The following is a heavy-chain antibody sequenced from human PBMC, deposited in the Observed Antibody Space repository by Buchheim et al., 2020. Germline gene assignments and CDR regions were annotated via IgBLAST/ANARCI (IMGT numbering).Heavy chain of an antibody. J-gene: IGHJ4*02. Sequence: EVQLLESGGGLVQPGGSLRLSCTASGFTFSSYAMSWVRQAPGGGLEWLSVIIVSGGSIHYADSGKGRFTISRDNSPNMLYLQMSSLRAEDTAVYYCARVGELLNGDYWGQGTL. D-gene: IGHD1-26*01. CDR1: GFTFSSYA. CDR3: ARVGELLNGDY. V-gene: IGHV3-23*01. CDR2: IIVSGGSI.